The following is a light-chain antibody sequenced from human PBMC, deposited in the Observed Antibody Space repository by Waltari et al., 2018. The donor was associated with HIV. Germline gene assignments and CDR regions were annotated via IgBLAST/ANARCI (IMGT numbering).Light chain of an antibody. CDR3: QSYDSSLSNWV. CDR2: GNS. CDR1: SSNIGAGYD. Sequence: QSVLTQPPSVSGAPGQRVTISCNGSSSNIGAGYDVHWYQPLPGTAPKLLIYGNSNRPSGVPDRFSGSKSGTSASLAITGLQPDDETDYYCQSYDSSLSNWVFGGGTKLTVL. V-gene: IGLV1-40*01. J-gene: IGLJ3*02.